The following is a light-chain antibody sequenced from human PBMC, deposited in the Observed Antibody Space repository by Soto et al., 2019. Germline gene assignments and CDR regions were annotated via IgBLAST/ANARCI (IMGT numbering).Light chain of an antibody. CDR1: QSISSS. Sequence: EIVLTQSPGTLSLSPGEGATLSCRVSQSISSSYLAWYQQRPGQAPRLLIYGASTRATGIPARFSGSGSGTEFTLTISSLQSEDFAVYYCQQYNNWPSITFGQGTRLEIK. CDR3: QQYNNWPSIT. J-gene: IGKJ5*01. V-gene: IGKV3D-15*01. CDR2: GAS.